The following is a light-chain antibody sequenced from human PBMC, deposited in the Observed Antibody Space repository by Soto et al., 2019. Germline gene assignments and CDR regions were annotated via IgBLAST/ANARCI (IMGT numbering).Light chain of an antibody. CDR3: QKDNTAPLP. V-gene: IGKV1-27*01. Sequence: DIQMTQSPSSLSASVEDRANITCRASQGFNNYLARYQQKPGKVPKLLIYGAATLQSGVPSRFSGSGSGTDFTLTISSLQPEDVATYYCQKDNTAPLPFGGGTKVEI. CDR2: GAA. J-gene: IGKJ4*01. CDR1: QGFNNY.